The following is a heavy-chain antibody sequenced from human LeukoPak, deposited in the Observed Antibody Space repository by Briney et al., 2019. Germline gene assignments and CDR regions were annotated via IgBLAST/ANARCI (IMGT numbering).Heavy chain of an antibody. CDR1: GFTFSDHY. V-gene: IGHV3-11*04. J-gene: IGHJ4*02. CDR2: ISSGGGTI. D-gene: IGHD3-3*01. CDR3: ARDRNTDFWSGYYTNYFDS. Sequence: GGSLRLSCAASGFTFSDHYMSWIRQAPGKGLEWVSYISSGGGTIYYADSVKGRFTISRDNAKNSLHLQMNSLRAEDTAVYYCARDRNTDFWSGYYTNYFDSWGQGTLVTVSS.